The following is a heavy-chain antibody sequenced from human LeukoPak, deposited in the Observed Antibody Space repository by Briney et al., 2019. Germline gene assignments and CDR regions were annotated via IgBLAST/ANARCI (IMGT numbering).Heavy chain of an antibody. J-gene: IGHJ4*02. D-gene: IGHD6-19*01. CDR2: IFSGGTT. V-gene: IGHV3-66*01. Sequence: GGSLRLSCAASGFTFSSYGMSWVRQAPGKGLEWVSIIFSGGTTYYADSVMGRFTISRDSSKNTLYLQMTSLTADDTALYYCAKAVTGGYYFDYWGQGTLVTVSS. CDR3: AKAVTGGYYFDY. CDR1: GFTFSSYG.